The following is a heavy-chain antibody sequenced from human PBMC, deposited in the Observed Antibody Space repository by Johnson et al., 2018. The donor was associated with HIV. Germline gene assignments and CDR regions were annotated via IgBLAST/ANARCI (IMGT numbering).Heavy chain of an antibody. J-gene: IGHJ3*02. D-gene: IGHD3-22*01. CDR2: IKQDGGEK. CDR1: GFTFSSYG. CDR3: AKGTHYSDSSGYWSNDAFDI. Sequence: VQLVESGGGVVQPGRSLRLSCAASGFTFSSYGMHWVRQAPGKGLEWAANIKQDGGEKYYVDSVKGRFTISRDNAKKSLQLQMNSLRAEDTAVYYCAKGTHYSDSSGYWSNDAFDIWGQGTRVTVSS. V-gene: IGHV3-7*03.